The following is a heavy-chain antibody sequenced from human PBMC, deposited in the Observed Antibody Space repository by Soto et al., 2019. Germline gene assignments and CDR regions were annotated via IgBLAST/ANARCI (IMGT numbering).Heavy chain of an antibody. CDR1: GGTFSSYA. Sequence: QVQLVQSGAEVKKPGSSVKVSCKASGGTFSSYAISWVRQAPGQGLEWMGGIIPIFGTANYAQKFQGRGTIYAGEAKSTAYMELSSLRSEDTAEYYCARDNLPAAHYYYGMDVWGQGTTVTVSS. J-gene: IGHJ6*02. V-gene: IGHV1-69*12. D-gene: IGHD2-2*01. CDR2: IIPIFGTA. CDR3: ARDNLPAAHYYYGMDV.